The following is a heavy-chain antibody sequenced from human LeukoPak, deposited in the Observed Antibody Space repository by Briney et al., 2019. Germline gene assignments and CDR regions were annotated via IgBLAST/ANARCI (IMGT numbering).Heavy chain of an antibody. D-gene: IGHD2-2*01. CDR3: ASSTLPYYYYGMDV. V-gene: IGHV3-53*01. J-gene: IGHJ6*02. Sequence: GGSLRLSCAASGFTVSSNYMSWVRQAPGKGLEWVSVIYSGGSTYYADSVKGRFTISRDNSKNTLYLQMNSLRAEDTAVYYCASSTLPYYYYGMDVWGQGTTVTVSS. CDR2: IYSGGST. CDR1: GFTVSSNY.